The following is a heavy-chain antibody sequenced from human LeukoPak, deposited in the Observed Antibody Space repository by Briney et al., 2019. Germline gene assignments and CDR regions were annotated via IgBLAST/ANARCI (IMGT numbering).Heavy chain of an antibody. D-gene: IGHD4-17*01. V-gene: IGHV3-30*18. CDR1: GFTFSSYG. Sequence: GGSLRLSCAASGFTFSSYGMHWVRQAPGKGLEWVAVISYDGSNKYYADSVKGRFTISRDNSKNTLYLQMNSLRAEDTAVYYCAEIGDYGPDDYWGQGTLVTVSS. CDR3: AEIGDYGPDDY. J-gene: IGHJ4*02. CDR2: ISYDGSNK.